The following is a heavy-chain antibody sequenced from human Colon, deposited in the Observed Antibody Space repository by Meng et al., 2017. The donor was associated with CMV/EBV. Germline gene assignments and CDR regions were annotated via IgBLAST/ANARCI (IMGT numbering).Heavy chain of an antibody. D-gene: IGHD2-15*01. Sequence: TFNHYGIAWVRQAPGQGLEWMGWINVKDGNTNYAENFQGRVTMTTDTSTSTAYLDLRSLRSDDTAVYFCARSLGYCSSGTCYTNWFDPWGQGTLSPSPQ. J-gene: IGHJ5*02. CDR3: ARSLGYCSSGTCYTNWFDP. V-gene: IGHV1-18*01. CDR1: TFNHYG. CDR2: INVKDGNT.